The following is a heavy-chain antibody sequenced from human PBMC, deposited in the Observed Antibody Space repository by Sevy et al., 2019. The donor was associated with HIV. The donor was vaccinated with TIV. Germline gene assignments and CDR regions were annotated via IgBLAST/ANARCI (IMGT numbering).Heavy chain of an antibody. CDR2: ISWDGGST. CDR3: APEGLRSGAFDI. V-gene: IGHV3-43*01. J-gene: IGHJ3*02. CDR1: GFTFDDYT. Sequence: GGSLRLSCAASGFTFDDYTMHWVRQAPGKGLEWVSLISWDGGSTYYADSVKGRFTISRDNSKNSLYLQMNSLRTEDTALYYCAPEGLRSGAFDIWGQGTMVTVSS.